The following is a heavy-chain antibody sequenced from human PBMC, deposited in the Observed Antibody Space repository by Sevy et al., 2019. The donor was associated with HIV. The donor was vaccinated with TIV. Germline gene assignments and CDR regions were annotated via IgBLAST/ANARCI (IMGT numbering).Heavy chain of an antibody. J-gene: IGHJ4*02. D-gene: IGHD3-22*01. CDR2: ISSSGNTI. CDR1: GFAFSDYY. CDR3: ARVVNYYDRGPSDY. V-gene: IGHV3-11*01. Sequence: GGSLRLSCAASGFAFSDYYMNWIRQAPGKGLEWVSYISSSGNTIYYADSVKGRLTISRDNAKNSLYLQMNSLRAEDTAVYYCARVVNYYDRGPSDYWGQGTLVTVS.